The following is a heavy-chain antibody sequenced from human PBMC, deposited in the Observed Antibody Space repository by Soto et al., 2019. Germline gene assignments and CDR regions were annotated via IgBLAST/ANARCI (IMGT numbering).Heavy chain of an antibody. V-gene: IGHV1-24*01. J-gene: IGHJ4*02. Sequence: GASVKVSCKVSGYTLTELSMHSVRQAPGKGLEWMGGFDPEDGETIYAQKFQGRVTMTEHTSTDTAYMELSSLSSEDTAVYYCATLSPRYDILTGYPYYWGQGTLVTVSS. D-gene: IGHD3-9*01. CDR3: ATLSPRYDILTGYPYY. CDR2: FDPEDGET. CDR1: GYTLTELS.